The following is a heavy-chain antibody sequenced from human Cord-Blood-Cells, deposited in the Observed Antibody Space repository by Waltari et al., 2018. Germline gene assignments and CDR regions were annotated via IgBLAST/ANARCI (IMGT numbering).Heavy chain of an antibody. CDR3: ARDRDRYSSSSNWFDP. CDR1: GYTFTGYY. V-gene: IGHV1-2*02. J-gene: IGHJ5*02. D-gene: IGHD6-6*01. CDR2: INPNSGGT. Sequence: QVQLVQSGAEVKKPGASVKVSCKASGYTFTGYYMHWVRQPPGQGLEWMGWINPNSGGTNYAQKFQGRVTMTRDTSISTAYMELSRLRSDDTAVYYCARDRDRYSSSSNWFDPWGQGTLVTVSS.